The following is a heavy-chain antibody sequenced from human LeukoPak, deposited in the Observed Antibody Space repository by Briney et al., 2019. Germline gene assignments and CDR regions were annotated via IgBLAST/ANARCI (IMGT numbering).Heavy chain of an antibody. D-gene: IGHD4-11*01. J-gene: IGHJ4*02. CDR2: INHSEST. CDR1: GGSFSGYY. CDR3: ASDRQGTVTPDYFDY. Sequence: PSETLSLTCAVYGGSFSGYYWSWLRQPPGKGLEWIGEINHSESTNYNPSLKSRVTISVDTSKTQFSLKLSSVTAADTAVYYCASDRQGTVTPDYFDYWGQGTLVTVSS. V-gene: IGHV4-34*01.